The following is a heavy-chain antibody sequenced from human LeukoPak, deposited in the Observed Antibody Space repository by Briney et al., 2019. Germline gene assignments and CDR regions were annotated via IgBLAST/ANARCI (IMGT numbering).Heavy chain of an antibody. CDR3: ASCSSTSWYAGDWFDP. D-gene: IGHD2-2*01. J-gene: IGHJ5*02. CDR2: IYHSGST. Sequence: SETLSLTCAVYGXFFSDYYWSWIPQSPGKGLEWIGEIYHSGSTNYNPSLKSRVTISVDTSKNQFSLKLNSVTAADTAVYYCASCSSTSWYAGDWFDPWGQGTLVTVSS. CDR1: GXFFSDYY. V-gene: IGHV4-34*01.